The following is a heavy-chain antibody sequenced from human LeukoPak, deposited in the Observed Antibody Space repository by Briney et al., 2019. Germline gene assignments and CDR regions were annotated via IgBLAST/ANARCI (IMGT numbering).Heavy chain of an antibody. Sequence: GGSLRLSCVASGFTFSNYAMSWVRQAPGKGLEWVSAIRSNGHTTYDADSVKGRFTISRDNAENTLYLQMNSLRAEDTAVYYCARDGPYSGYYFDYWGQGTLVTVSS. CDR2: IRSNGHTT. CDR1: GFTFSNYA. CDR3: ARDGPYSGYYFDY. D-gene: IGHD6-19*01. J-gene: IGHJ4*02. V-gene: IGHV3-23*01.